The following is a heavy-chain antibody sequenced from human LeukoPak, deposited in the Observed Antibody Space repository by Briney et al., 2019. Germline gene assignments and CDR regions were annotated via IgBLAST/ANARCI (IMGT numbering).Heavy chain of an antibody. D-gene: IGHD6-19*01. Sequence: GGSLRLSCAASGFIFTNYAMSWVRQAPGKGLEWVSTNTGRDGTTYYADSVRGRFIISRDNSKNMLYLQMNTLRAEDTAVYYCPVLAVTGSDFKWGQGTLVTVS. CDR2: NTGRDGTT. J-gene: IGHJ4*02. V-gene: IGHV3-23*01. CDR3: PVLAVTGSDFK. CDR1: GFIFTNYA.